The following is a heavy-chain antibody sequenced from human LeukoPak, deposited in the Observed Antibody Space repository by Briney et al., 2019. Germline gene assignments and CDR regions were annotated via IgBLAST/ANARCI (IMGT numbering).Heavy chain of an antibody. D-gene: IGHD3-22*01. CDR1: GFTFSRYA. V-gene: IGHV3-64*01. Sequence: GGSLRLSCAASGFTFSRYAMHWVRQAPGKGLEYVSAISNNGGSTYYANSVKGRFTISRDNSKNTLYLQMGSLRAEDMAAYYCAREGDSSGYYYYFDYWGQGTLVTVSS. CDR2: ISNNGGST. CDR3: AREGDSSGYYYYFDY. J-gene: IGHJ4*02.